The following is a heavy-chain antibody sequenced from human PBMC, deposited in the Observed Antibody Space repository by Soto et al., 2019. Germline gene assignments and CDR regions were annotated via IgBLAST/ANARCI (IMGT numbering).Heavy chain of an antibody. CDR1: GFIFNDYA. CDR3: AKAGHSASWYGLEADF. V-gene: IGHV3-30*09. Sequence: QVQLVESGGGVVQPGRSLRLSCAASGFIFNDYAMHWVRQAPGKGLEWVAVISYGGDNKYYADSVRGRFAISRDNLKNTLDLQMNSLNPEDTAVYHCAKAGHSASWYGLEADFWGQGTLVTVSS. CDR2: ISYGGDNK. D-gene: IGHD6-13*01. J-gene: IGHJ4*02.